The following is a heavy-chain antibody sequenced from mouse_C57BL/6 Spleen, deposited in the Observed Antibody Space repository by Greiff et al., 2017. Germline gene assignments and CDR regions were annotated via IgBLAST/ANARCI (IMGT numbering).Heavy chain of an antibody. J-gene: IGHJ4*01. D-gene: IGHD2-3*01. CDR2: ITPYNGDT. CDR3: ARSRYDPHYAMDY. CDR1: GYSFTGYF. Sequence: VQLQQSGPELVKPGDSVKISCKASGYSFTGYFMNWVMQSHGKSLEWIGRITPYNGDTFYNQKFKGKATLTVDKSSSTAHMELRSLTSEDSAVYYCARSRYDPHYAMDYWGQGTSVTVSS. V-gene: IGHV1-20*01.